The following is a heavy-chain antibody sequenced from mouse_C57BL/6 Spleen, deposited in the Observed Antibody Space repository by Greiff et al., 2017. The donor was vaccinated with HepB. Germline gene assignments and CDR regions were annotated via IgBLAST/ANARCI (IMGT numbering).Heavy chain of an antibody. V-gene: IGHV1-80*01. CDR1: GYAFSSYW. D-gene: IGHD2-12*01. Sequence: VMLVESGAELVKPGASVKISCKASGYAFSSYWMNWVKQRPGKGLEWIGQIYPGDGDTNYNGKFKGKATLTADKSSSTAYMQLSSLTSEDSAVYFCARESYTAWFAYWGQGTLVTVSA. CDR3: ARESYTAWFAY. J-gene: IGHJ3*01. CDR2: IYPGDGDT.